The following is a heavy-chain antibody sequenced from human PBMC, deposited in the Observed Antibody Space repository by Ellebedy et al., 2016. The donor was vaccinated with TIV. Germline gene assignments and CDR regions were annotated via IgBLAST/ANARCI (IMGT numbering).Heavy chain of an antibody. V-gene: IGHV3-30*02. CDR3: VKGAYPVPTVMAV. CDR2: IRSDGSKK. D-gene: IGHD3-16*01. CDR1: GFTSSG. Sequence: GESLKISCAASGFTSSGMHWVRQAPGKGLEWVAFIRSDGSKKYYADSVKGRFTISRDYPKNTLDLQMNSLRVEDTALYYCVKGAYPVPTVMAVWGQGTMVIVSS. J-gene: IGHJ6*02.